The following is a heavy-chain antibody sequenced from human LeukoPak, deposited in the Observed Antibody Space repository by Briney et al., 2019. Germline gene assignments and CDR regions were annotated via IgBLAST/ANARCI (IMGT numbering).Heavy chain of an antibody. Sequence: ASVKVSCKASGYTFTCYYMHWVRQAPGQGLEWMGITNPSGDSTSSAQTFQGRVAMTRDMSTSTVYMALSSLRDEDTAVYYCARGRHSYESSDYYYEGDAFDIWGQGTMVTVSS. CDR3: ARGRHSYESSDYYYEGDAFDI. V-gene: IGHV1-46*01. CDR2: TNPSGDST. D-gene: IGHD3-22*01. J-gene: IGHJ3*02. CDR1: GYTFTCYY.